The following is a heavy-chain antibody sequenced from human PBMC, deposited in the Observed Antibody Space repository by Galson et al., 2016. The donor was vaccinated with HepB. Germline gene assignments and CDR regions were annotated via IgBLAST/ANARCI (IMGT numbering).Heavy chain of an antibody. CDR1: GYISISNG. CDR2: ISTYNGNT. V-gene: IGHV1-18*01. J-gene: IGHJ4*02. Sequence: SVKVSCKASGYISISNGFSWVRQAPRQGLEWMGWISTYNGNTNYAQKLQGRVTMTTDKSTRTAYLELRSLRSDDTAMYYCASFGDLPYYFQYWGQGTLVTVSS. CDR3: ASFGDLPYYFQY. D-gene: IGHD3-10*01.